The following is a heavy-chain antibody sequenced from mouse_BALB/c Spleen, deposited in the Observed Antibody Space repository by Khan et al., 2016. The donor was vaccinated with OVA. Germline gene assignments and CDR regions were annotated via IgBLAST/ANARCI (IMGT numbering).Heavy chain of an antibody. V-gene: IGHV1-7*01. CDR3: AYDYAD. Sequence: QVQLKESGAELAKPGASVKMSCKASGYTFTSYWMHWVKQRPGQGLEWIGYINPSTGYTEYNQKFEDKATLTADKSSSTAYMQLSSLTSEDSAVYYCAYDYADWGQGTLVTVSA. CDR2: INPSTGYT. CDR1: GYTFTSYW. J-gene: IGHJ3*01. D-gene: IGHD2-4*01.